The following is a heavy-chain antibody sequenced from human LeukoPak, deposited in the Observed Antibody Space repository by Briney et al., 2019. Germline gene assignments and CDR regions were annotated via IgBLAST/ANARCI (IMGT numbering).Heavy chain of an antibody. CDR2: IKSKTDGGTT. D-gene: IGHD3-10*01. CDR1: GFTFSNAW. V-gene: IGHV3-15*01. Sequence: GGSLRLSCAASGFTFSNAWMSWVRQAPGKGLEWVGRIKSKTDGGTTDYAAPVKGRFTISRDDSKNTLYLQMNSLKTEDTAVYYCTTDPWAVTMVRGSWGQGTLVTVSS. J-gene: IGHJ5*02. CDR3: TTDPWAVTMVRGS.